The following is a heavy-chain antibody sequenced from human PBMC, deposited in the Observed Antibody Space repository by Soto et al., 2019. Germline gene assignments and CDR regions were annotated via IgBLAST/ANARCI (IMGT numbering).Heavy chain of an antibody. CDR2: ISSSGSTI. J-gene: IGHJ4*02. CDR3: ARKETWEPYFDY. D-gene: IGHD1-26*01. Sequence: EVQLVESGGGLVQPGGPLRLSCAASGFTFSSYEMNWVRQAPGKGLEWVSYISSSGSTIYYADSVKGRFTISRDNAKNSLYLQMNSLRAEDTAVYYCARKETWEPYFDYWGQGTLVTVSS. CDR1: GFTFSSYE. V-gene: IGHV3-48*03.